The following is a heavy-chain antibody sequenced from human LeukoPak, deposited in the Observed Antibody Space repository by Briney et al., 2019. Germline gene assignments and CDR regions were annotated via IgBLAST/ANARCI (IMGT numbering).Heavy chain of an antibody. CDR2: ISDSSTYT. V-gene: IGHV3-11*06. CDR3: ARVMYYYDTSGYLDY. CDR1: GFSFSDYY. Sequence: GGSLILSCAASGFSFSDYYLSWIRQAPGKGLEWVSYISDSSTYTNYAASVKGRFTISRDDAKNSLYLQMNSLRVEDTAVYYCARVMYYYDTSGYLDYWGQGTLVTVSS. J-gene: IGHJ4*02. D-gene: IGHD3-22*01.